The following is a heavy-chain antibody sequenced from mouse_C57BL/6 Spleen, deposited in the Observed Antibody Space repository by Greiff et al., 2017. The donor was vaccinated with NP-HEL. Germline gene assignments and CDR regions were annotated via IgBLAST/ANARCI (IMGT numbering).Heavy chain of an antibody. V-gene: IGHV1-82*01. Sequence: LLESGPELVKPGASVKISCKASGYAFSSSWMNWVKQRPGKGLEWIGRIYPGDGDTNYNGKFKGKATLTADKSSSTAYMQLSSLTSEDSAVYFCARDYYGSSYFDYWGQGTTLTVSS. J-gene: IGHJ2*01. D-gene: IGHD1-1*01. CDR1: GYAFSSSW. CDR3: ARDYYGSSYFDY. CDR2: IYPGDGDT.